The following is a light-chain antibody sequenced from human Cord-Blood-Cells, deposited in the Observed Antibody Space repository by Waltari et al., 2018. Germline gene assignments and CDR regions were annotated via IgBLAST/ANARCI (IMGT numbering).Light chain of an antibody. CDR1: QSISSY. Sequence: ITCRTSQSISSYLNWYQQKPGKAPKLLIYAASSLQSGVPSRFSGSGSGTDFTLTISSLQPEDFATYYCQQSYSTPFTFGPGTKVDIK. J-gene: IGKJ3*01. V-gene: IGKV1-39*01. CDR3: QQSYSTPFT. CDR2: AAS.